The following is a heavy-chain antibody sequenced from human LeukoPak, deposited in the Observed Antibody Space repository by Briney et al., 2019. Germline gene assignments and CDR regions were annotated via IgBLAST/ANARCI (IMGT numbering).Heavy chain of an antibody. CDR2: IYSGGST. V-gene: IGHV3-66*01. D-gene: IGHD3-10*01. J-gene: IGHJ6*02. Sequence: GGSLRLSCAASGFTVSSNYMSWVRQAPGKGLEWVSVIYSGGSTYYADSVKGRFTISRDNSKNTLYLQMNSLRAEDTAVYYCAREPMLREIYYYGMDVWGQGTTVTVSS. CDR3: AREPMLREIYYYGMDV. CDR1: GFTVSSNY.